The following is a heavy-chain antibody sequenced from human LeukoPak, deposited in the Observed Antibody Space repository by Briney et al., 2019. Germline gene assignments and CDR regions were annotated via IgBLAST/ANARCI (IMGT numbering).Heavy chain of an antibody. V-gene: IGHV4-34*01. Sequence: SETLSLTCAVYGGSFSGYYWSWIRQPPGKGLEWIGEINHSGSTNYNPSLKSRVAISVDTSKNQFPLKLSSVTAADTAVYYCARGRWKMDIVVVPAARFDYWGQGTLVTVSS. CDR1: GGSFSGYY. J-gene: IGHJ4*02. D-gene: IGHD2-2*03. CDR2: INHSGST. CDR3: ARGRWKMDIVVVPAARFDY.